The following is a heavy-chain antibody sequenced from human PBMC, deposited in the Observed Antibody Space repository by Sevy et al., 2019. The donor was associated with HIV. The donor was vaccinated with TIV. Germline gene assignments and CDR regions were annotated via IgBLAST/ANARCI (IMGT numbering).Heavy chain of an antibody. CDR1: GYTLTQLS. CDR3: AVTKDYYDSSGYPFDY. V-gene: IGHV1-24*01. CDR2: FEPEDGKT. J-gene: IGHJ4*02. Sequence: ASVKVSCKVSGYTLTQLSMHWVRQAPGKGLEWMGTFEPEDGKTIYAQKFQGRVTMTEDKSTDTAYMQLTSLRSEDTAVFYCAVTKDYYDSSGYPFDYWGLGTLVTVSS. D-gene: IGHD3-22*01.